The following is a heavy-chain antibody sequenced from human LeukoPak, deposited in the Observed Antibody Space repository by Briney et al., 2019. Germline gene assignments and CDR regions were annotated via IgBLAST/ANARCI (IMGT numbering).Heavy chain of an antibody. CDR1: GYSISSGYY. D-gene: IGHD6-13*01. J-gene: IGHJ6*03. V-gene: IGHV4-38-2*02. CDR2: IYNSGST. Sequence: SETLSLTCTVSGYSISSGYYWGWIRQSPGKGLEWIGSIYNSGSTYYNPSLKSRITISVDTSKNQFSLRLRSVTAADTAVYYCARTTEAHSWRTRYYDYYMDVWGKGTTVTVSS. CDR3: ARTTEAHSWRTRYYDYYMDV.